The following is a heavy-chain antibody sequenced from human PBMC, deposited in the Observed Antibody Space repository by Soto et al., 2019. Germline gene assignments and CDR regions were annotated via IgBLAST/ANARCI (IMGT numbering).Heavy chain of an antibody. J-gene: IGHJ4*02. CDR2: ISGSGGST. CDR3: AKPITYYYDSSGYTKYYFDY. Sequence: GGSLRLSCAASGFTFSSYAMSWVRQAPGKGLEWVSAISGSGGSTYYADSVKGRFTISRDNSKNTLYLQMNSLRAEDTAVYYCAKPITYYYDSSGYTKYYFDYWGQGTMVTVSS. D-gene: IGHD3-22*01. V-gene: IGHV3-23*01. CDR1: GFTFSSYA.